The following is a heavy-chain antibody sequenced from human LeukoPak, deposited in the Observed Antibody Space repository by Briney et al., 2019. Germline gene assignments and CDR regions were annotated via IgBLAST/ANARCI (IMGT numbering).Heavy chain of an antibody. D-gene: IGHD5-12*01. CDR1: GYNFTNYW. V-gene: IGHV5-51*01. CDR3: ATVAGYAKNWFDP. CDR2: IYPGDSDT. J-gene: IGHJ5*02. Sequence: GESLKISCKGSGYNFTNYWIGWVRQMPGKGLEWMGSIYPGDSDTRYSPSFRGQVTISADKSINTAFLQWSSLKASDTAIYYCATVAGYAKNWFDPWGQGTLVTVSS.